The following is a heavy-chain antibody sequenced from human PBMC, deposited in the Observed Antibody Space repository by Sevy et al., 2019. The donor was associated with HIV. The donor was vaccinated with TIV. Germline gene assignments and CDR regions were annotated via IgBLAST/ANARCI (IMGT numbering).Heavy chain of an antibody. CDR3: AREGCTKPHDY. V-gene: IGHV3-21*04. J-gene: IGHJ4*02. Sequence: GGSLRLSCAASGFTFSTYSMNWVRQPPGKGLEWVSTLSFGCGEINYADSVKGRFTISRDNSKSSVYLQMNNLRPEDTAVYYCAREGCTKPHDYWGQGTLVTVSS. CDR2: LSFGCGEI. D-gene: IGHD2-8*01. CDR1: GFTFSTYS.